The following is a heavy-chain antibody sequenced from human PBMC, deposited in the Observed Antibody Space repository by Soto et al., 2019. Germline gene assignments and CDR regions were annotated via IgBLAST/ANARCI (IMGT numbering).Heavy chain of an antibody. CDR2: INSDGSST. Sequence: PGGSLRLSCAASGVTFSSYWMHWVRQAPGKGLVWVSRINSDGSSTSYADSVKGRFTISRDNAKNTLYLQMNSLRAEDTAVYYCARSVRGFGVVVHYYYYMDVWGKGTTVTVSS. D-gene: IGHD3-3*01. V-gene: IGHV3-74*01. CDR3: ARSVRGFGVVVHYYYYMDV. CDR1: GVTFSSYW. J-gene: IGHJ6*03.